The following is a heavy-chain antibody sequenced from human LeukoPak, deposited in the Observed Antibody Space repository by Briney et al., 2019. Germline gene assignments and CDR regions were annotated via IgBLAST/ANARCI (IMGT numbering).Heavy chain of an antibody. J-gene: IGHJ6*03. Sequence: SGGSLRLSCAASGFTFSSNSMNWVRQAPGKGLEWVSSISSSSSYIYYADSVKGRFTISRDNAKNSLYLQMNSLRAEDTALYYCARGEMISGVRYFDWLSAPEDYYYMDVWGKGTTVTVSS. CDR2: ISSSSSYI. CDR3: ARGEMISGVRYFDWLSAPEDYYYMDV. CDR1: GFTFSSNS. V-gene: IGHV3-21*04. D-gene: IGHD3-9*01.